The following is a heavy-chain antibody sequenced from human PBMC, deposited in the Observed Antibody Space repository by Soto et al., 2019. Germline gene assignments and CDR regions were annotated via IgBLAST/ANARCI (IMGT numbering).Heavy chain of an antibody. V-gene: IGHV4-34*01. D-gene: IGHD6-13*01. J-gene: IGHJ4*02. CDR3: ARLYPPLTGSSWLDY. CDR1: GGSFSGYY. Sequence: SETLSLTCAVYGGSFSGYYWSWIRQPPGKGLEWIGEINHSGSTNYNPSLKSRVTISVDTSKNQFSLKLSSVTAADTAVYYCARLYPPLTGSSWLDYWGQGTLVTGSS. CDR2: INHSGST.